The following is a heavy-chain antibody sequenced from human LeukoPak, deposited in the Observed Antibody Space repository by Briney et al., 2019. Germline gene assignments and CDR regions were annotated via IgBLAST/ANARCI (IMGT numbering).Heavy chain of an antibody. CDR1: GFTFDDYT. V-gene: IGHV3-20*04. CDR3: AKVYGGNSRGYFDY. CDR2: INWNGGST. D-gene: IGHD4-23*01. Sequence: GGSLRLSCAASGFTFDDYTMSWVRQAPGKGLEWVSGINWNGGSTGYVDSVKGRFTISRDNAKNSLYLQMNSLRAEDTAVYYCAKVYGGNSRGYFDYWGQGTLVTVSS. J-gene: IGHJ4*02.